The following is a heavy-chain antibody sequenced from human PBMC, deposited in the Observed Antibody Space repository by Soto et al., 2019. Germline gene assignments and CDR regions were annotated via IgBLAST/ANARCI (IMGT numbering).Heavy chain of an antibody. D-gene: IGHD3-9*01. Sequence: SVKVSCKASGGTFSSYAISWVRQAPGQGLEWMGGIIPIFGTANYAQKFQGRVTITADESTSTAYMELSSLRSEDTAVYYCARSYYDILTGYFEFYAFDIWGQGTMVTVSS. CDR3: ARSYYDILTGYFEFYAFDI. CDR2: IIPIFGTA. V-gene: IGHV1-69*13. J-gene: IGHJ3*02. CDR1: GGTFSSYA.